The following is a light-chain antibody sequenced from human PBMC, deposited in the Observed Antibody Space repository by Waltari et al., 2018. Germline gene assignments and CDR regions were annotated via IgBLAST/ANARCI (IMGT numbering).Light chain of an antibody. CDR1: QTISSY. J-gene: IGKJ4*01. V-gene: IGKV1-39*01. CDR2: AAS. Sequence: DIQMTQSPSSLSASVGDRVIITCRASQTISSYLNWYQQKPGKAPTLLIYAASSLQSGVPSRFSGSGSGTDFTLSISSLQPEDFATYYCQQTYTIPLTFGGGTKVEIK. CDR3: QQTYTIPLT.